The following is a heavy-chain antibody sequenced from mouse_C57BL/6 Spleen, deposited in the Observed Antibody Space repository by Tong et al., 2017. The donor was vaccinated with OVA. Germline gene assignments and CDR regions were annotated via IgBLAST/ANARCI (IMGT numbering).Heavy chain of an antibody. D-gene: IGHD2-12*01. CDR2: IDPSDSYT. Sequence: VQLQESGAELVMPGASVKLSCKASGYTFTSYWMHWVKQRPGQGLEWIGEIDPSDSYTNYNQKFKGKATLTVDKSSSTAYMQLSSLTSEDSAVYYCARRDSYAMDYWGQGTSVTVSS. V-gene: IGHV1-69*01. J-gene: IGHJ4*01. CDR3: ARRDSYAMDY. CDR1: GYTFTSYW.